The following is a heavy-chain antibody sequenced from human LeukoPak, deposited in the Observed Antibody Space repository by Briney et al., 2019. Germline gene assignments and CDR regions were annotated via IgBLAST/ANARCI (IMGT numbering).Heavy chain of an antibody. CDR3: AREGARSGSYLHGQAFDI. J-gene: IGHJ3*02. D-gene: IGHD1-26*01. Sequence: ASVKVSCKASGYTFTSYYMHWVRQAPGQGLEWMGIINPSGGSTSYAQKFQGRVTMTRDTSTSTVYMELSSLRSEDTAVYYCAREGARSGSYLHGQAFDIWGQGTMVTVSS. CDR2: INPSGGST. V-gene: IGHV1-46*01. CDR1: GYTFTSYY.